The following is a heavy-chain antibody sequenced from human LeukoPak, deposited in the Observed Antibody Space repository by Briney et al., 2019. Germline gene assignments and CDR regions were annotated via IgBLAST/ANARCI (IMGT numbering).Heavy chain of an antibody. Sequence: ASVKVSCKASGYTFTSYGISWVRQAPGQGLEWMGWISAYNGNTNYAQKLQGRVTMTTDTSTSTAYTELRSLRSDDTAVYYCARVPRPGIAAAGADYWGQGTLVTVSS. CDR1: GYTFTSYG. V-gene: IGHV1-18*01. J-gene: IGHJ4*02. D-gene: IGHD6-13*01. CDR3: ARVPRPGIAAAGADY. CDR2: ISAYNGNT.